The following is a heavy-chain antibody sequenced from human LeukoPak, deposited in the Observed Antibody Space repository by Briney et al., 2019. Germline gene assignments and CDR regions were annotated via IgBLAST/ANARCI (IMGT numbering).Heavy chain of an antibody. D-gene: IGHD1-14*01. V-gene: IGHV3-7*01. CDR1: GFTFSSYW. J-gene: IGHJ5*02. Sequence: GGSLRLSCAASGFTFSSYWMSWVRQAPGKGLEWVANIKQDGSEKYYVDSVKGRFTISRDNAKNSLYLQMNSLRAEDTAVYYCASLHHGGWFDPWGQGTLVTVSS. CDR2: IKQDGSEK. CDR3: ASLHHGGWFDP.